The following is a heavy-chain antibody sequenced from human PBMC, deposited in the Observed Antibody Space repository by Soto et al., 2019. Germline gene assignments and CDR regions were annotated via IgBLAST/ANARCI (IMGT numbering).Heavy chain of an antibody. CDR1: GCSRPSATYY. CDR2: IFYSGST. J-gene: IGHJ4*02. V-gene: IGHV4-31*11. Sequence: SXARTLADSGCSRPSATYYSSWIRQYPGKGLEWIGYIFYSGSTDYNPSLKSRVNISVDTSKNQFSLKLSSVTAADTAVYYCASTEDFFDYWGQGTLVTVPQ. CDR3: ASTEDFFDY.